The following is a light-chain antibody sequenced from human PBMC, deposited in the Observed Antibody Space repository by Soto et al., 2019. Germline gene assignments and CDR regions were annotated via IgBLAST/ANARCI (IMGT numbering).Light chain of an antibody. CDR3: QQYEKWPYT. CDR2: DAS. Sequence: EIVMTQSPATLSVSPGETATLSCGASQSVTTSLAWYQQRPGQAPRLLIYDASTRATGFPARFSGNGSGTEFTLTITSLQSEDCAVYYCQQYEKWPYTFGQGTKVDIK. V-gene: IGKV3-15*01. CDR1: QSVTTS. J-gene: IGKJ2*01.